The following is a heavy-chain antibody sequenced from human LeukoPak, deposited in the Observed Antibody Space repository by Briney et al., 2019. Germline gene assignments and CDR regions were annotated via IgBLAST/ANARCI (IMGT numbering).Heavy chain of an antibody. Sequence: SETLSLTCAVYGGSFSGYYWSWIRQPPGKGLEWIGEINHSGSTNYNPSLKSRVTISVDTSKNQFSLKLSSVTAADTAVYYCARVRNYGSGSYYPYFDYWGQGTLVTVSS. V-gene: IGHV4-34*01. CDR1: GGSFSGYY. CDR2: INHSGST. J-gene: IGHJ4*02. D-gene: IGHD3-10*01. CDR3: ARVRNYGSGSYYPYFDY.